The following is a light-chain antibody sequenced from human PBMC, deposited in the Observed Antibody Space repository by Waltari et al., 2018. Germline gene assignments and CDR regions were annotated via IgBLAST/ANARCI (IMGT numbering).Light chain of an antibody. Sequence: QSALTQPASVSGSPGQSVTIFCAGTSHDVGGSHSVSWYQEHSGQAPRVIIYDVSDRPSGVSDRFSGSKSGNTASLTISGLQAEDEADYYCSSQSSNDVVLFGGGTKLTVL. J-gene: IGLJ2*01. CDR2: DVS. CDR1: SHDVGGSHS. V-gene: IGLV2-14*01. CDR3: SSQSSNDVVL.